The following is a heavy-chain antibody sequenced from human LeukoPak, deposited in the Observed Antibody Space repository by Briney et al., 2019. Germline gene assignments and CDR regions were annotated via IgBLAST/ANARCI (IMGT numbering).Heavy chain of an antibody. J-gene: IGHJ4*02. CDR2: IYYSGST. CDR1: GGSISSYY. Sequence: SETLSLTCTVSGGSISSYYWSWIRQPPGKGLEWIGYIYYSGSTNYNPSLKSRVTISVDTSKNQFSLKLSSVTAADTAVYYCARVHDYYGPAGYFDYWGQGTLVTVSS. CDR3: ARVHDYYGPAGYFDY. V-gene: IGHV4-59*01. D-gene: IGHD3-10*01.